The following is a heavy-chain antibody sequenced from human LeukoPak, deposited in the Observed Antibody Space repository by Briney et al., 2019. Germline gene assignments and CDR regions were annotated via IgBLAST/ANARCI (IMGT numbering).Heavy chain of an antibody. CDR1: GFTFSSYG. CDR2: ISYDGSNK. CDR3: AKDGNSGYDYYYYGMDV. V-gene: IGHV3-30*18. D-gene: IGHD5-12*01. J-gene: IGHJ6*04. Sequence: GGPLRLSCAASGFTFSSYGMHWVRQAPGKGLEWVAVISYDGSNKYYADSVKGRFTISRDNSKNTLYLQMNSLRAEDTAVYYCAKDGNSGYDYYYYGMDVWGKGTTVTVSS.